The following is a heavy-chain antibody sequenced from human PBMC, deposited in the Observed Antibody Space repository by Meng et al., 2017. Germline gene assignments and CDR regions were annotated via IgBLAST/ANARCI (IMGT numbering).Heavy chain of an antibody. D-gene: IGHD7-27*01. CDR2: INPNSGGT. V-gene: IGHV1-2*06. CDR3: ARQMGYYNWGGDS. Sequence: ASVKVSCKASGYTFTGYYMHWVRQAPGQGLEWMGRINPNSGGTNYAQKFQGRVTMTRDTSISTAYMELSRLRSEATAVYFCARQMGYYNWGGDSWGQGTLVTVSS. J-gene: IGHJ5*02. CDR1: GYTFTGYY.